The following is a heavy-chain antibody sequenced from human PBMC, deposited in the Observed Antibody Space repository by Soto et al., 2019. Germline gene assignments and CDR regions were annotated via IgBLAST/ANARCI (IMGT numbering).Heavy chain of an antibody. D-gene: IGHD3-3*01. J-gene: IGHJ6*02. Sequence: GGSLRLSCAASGFTFSSYGVHWVRQAPGKGLEWVAVISYDGSNKYYADSVKGRFTISRDNSKNTLYLQMNSLRAEDTAVYYCAKEFIFGVVMVRGVDVWGQGTTVTVSS. CDR1: GFTFSSYG. CDR3: AKEFIFGVVMVRGVDV. CDR2: ISYDGSNK. V-gene: IGHV3-30*18.